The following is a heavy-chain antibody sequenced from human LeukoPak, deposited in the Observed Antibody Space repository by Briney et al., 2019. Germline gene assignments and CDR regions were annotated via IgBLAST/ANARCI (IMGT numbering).Heavy chain of an antibody. CDR2: IYYSGST. CDR3: ARAGYYDSSGQQHFDY. V-gene: IGHV4-39*07. Sequence: SETLSLTCTVSGGSISSSSYYWGWIRQPPGKGLEWIGSIYYSGSTYYNPSLKSRVTISVDTSKNQFSLKLSSVTAADTAVYYCARAGYYDSSGQQHFDYWGQGTLVTVSS. J-gene: IGHJ4*02. D-gene: IGHD3-22*01. CDR1: GGSISSSSYY.